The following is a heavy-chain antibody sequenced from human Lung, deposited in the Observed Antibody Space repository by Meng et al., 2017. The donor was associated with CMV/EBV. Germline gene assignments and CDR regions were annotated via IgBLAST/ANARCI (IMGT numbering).Heavy chain of an antibody. CDR1: GFTFSSYS. V-gene: IGHV3-21*03. D-gene: IGHD3-3*01. CDR3: ARIKYDFWGTNWFDP. J-gene: IGHJ5*02. Sequence: GESLKISCAASGFTFSSYSMNWVRQAPGKGLEWVSYISMSSSDIYYADSVKGRFTISRDNAKKSLYLQMNSLRAEDTAVYYCARIKYDFWGTNWFDPWGQGTLVTVSS. CDR2: ISMSSSDI.